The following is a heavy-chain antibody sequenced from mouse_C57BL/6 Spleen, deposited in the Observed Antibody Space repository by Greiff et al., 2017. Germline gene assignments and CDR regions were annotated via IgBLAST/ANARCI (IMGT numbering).Heavy chain of an antibody. D-gene: IGHD2-2*01. CDR1: GYTFTSYW. CDR2: IDPNSGGT. Sequence: QVQLQQPGAELVKPGASVKLSCKASGYTFTSYWMHWVKQRPGRGLEWIGRIDPNSGGTKYNEKFKSKATLTVDKPSSTAYIQLSSLTSEDSAVYYFARDAYGDYYAMDYWGQGTSVTVSA. V-gene: IGHV1-72*01. J-gene: IGHJ4*01. CDR3: ARDAYGDYYAMDY.